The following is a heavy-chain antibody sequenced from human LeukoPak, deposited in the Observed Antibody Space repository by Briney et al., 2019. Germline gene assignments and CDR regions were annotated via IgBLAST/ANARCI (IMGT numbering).Heavy chain of an antibody. D-gene: IGHD3-22*01. CDR2: ISSSDNTV. V-gene: IGHV3-48*03. J-gene: IGHJ4*02. Sequence: GGSLRLSCVASAFTFRNYEMNWVRQAPGKGLEWVSHISSSDNTVHYADSVRGRFTISKDNARNLLYLQMNSLRAEDTAVYYCASGKYDSSAFFDYWGQGTLVTVSS. CDR3: ASGKYDSSAFFDY. CDR1: AFTFRNYE.